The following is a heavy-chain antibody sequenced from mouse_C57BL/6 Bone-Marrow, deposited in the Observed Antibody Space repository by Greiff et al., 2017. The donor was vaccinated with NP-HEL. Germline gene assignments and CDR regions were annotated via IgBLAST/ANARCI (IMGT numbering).Heavy chain of an antibody. J-gene: IGHJ2*01. V-gene: IGHV1-55*01. CDR3: AREESNYLYYFDY. CDR2: IYPGSGST. D-gene: IGHD2-5*01. Sequence: QVQLQQPGAELVKPGASVKMSCKASGYTFTSYWITWVKQRPGQGLEWIGDIYPGSGSTNYNEKFKSKATLTVDTSSSTAYRQLSSLTSEDAAVYYCAREESNYLYYFDYWGQGTTLTVSS. CDR1: GYTFTSYW.